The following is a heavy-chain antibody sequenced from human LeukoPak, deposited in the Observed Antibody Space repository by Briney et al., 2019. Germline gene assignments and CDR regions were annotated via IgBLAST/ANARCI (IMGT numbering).Heavy chain of an antibody. D-gene: IGHD3/OR15-3a*01. CDR3: ATKSFWTDFDY. V-gene: IGHV1-69-2*01. CDR1: GYTFTDYY. J-gene: IGHJ4*02. Sequence: ASVKISCKVSGYTFTDYYMHWVQQAPGKGLEWMGLVDPEDGETIYAEKFQGRVTITADTSTDTAYMELSSLRSEDTAVSYCATKSFWTDFDYWGQGTLVTVSS. CDR2: VDPEDGET.